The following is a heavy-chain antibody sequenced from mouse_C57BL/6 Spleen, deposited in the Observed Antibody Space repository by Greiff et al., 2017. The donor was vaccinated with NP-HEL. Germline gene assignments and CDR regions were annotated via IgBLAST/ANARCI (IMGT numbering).Heavy chain of an antibody. J-gene: IGHJ4*01. V-gene: IGHV1-69*01. D-gene: IGHD3-1*01. CDR2: IDPSDSDT. CDR3: ARWATRSLDY. Sequence: VQLQQPGAELVMPGASVKLSCKASGYTFTSYWMHWVKQRPGQGLEWIGEIDPSDSDTSYNQKFKGKSTLTVDKSSSTAYMQLSSLTSEDSAGYYCARWATRSLDYWGQGTSVTVSS. CDR1: GYTFTSYW.